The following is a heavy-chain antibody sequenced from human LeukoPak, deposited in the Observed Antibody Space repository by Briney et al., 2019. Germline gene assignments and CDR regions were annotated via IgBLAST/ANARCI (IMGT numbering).Heavy chain of an antibody. CDR2: ISSSRGTI. D-gene: IGHD4-17*01. V-gene: IGHV3-48*01. CDR3: ARDLDYAFDY. J-gene: IGHJ4*02. CDR1: GFTFSSNT. Sequence: PGGSLRLSCAASGFTFSSNTMNWVRQAPGKGLEWVSYISSSRGTIYYADSVKGRFTISRGNAKNSLYLQMNSLRAEDTAVYYCARDLDYAFDYWGQGTLVTVSS.